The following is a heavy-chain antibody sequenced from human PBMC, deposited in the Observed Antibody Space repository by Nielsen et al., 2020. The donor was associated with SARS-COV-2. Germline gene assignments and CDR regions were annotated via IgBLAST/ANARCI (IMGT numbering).Heavy chain of an antibody. CDR1: GYTFTGSY. CDR2: INPNSGAT. D-gene: IGHD6-6*01. CDR3: ARGGSIPARPLDY. J-gene: IGHJ4*02. Sequence: ASVKVSCKASGYTFTGSYVHWVRQAPGQGLEWMGRINPNSGATIYAQKFQGRVTMTRDTSISTAYLEVTRLRSDVTAVYYCARGGSIPARPLDYWGLGTLVTVSS. V-gene: IGHV1-2*06.